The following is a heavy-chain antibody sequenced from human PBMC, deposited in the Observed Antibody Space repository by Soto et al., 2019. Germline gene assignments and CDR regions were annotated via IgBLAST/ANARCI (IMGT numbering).Heavy chain of an antibody. V-gene: IGHV1-18*01. CDR2: TSTYNGNT. J-gene: IGHJ4*02. Sequence: QVQLVQSGAEVKKPGASVKVSCKASGYSFTTSGITWVRQAPGQGLGWMGWTSTYNGNTNYAQKLRDRVTLTADTSTRIADMELRSLRSEDTAVYYCPRGLYGDDDNWGQGALVTVSS. CDR3: PRGLYGDDDN. CDR1: GYSFTTSG. D-gene: IGHD4-17*01.